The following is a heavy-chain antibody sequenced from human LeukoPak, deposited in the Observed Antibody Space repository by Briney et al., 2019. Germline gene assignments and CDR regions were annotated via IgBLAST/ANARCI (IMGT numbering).Heavy chain of an antibody. J-gene: IGHJ1*01. CDR3: ARRNPSAEYFLH. Sequence: GESLHFPWKASGYSFSTSCIGWVRQMPGKGLEWMGIIYPGDSDTRYSPSFQGQVTISADKSISTAYLQWSSLKASDTAIYYCARRNPSAEYFLHWAGSTLVSVSS. CDR1: GYSFSTSC. V-gene: IGHV5-51*01. CDR2: IYPGDSDT.